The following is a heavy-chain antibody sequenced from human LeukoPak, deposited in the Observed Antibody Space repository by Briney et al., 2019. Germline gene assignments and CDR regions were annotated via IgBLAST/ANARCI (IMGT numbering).Heavy chain of an antibody. D-gene: IGHD3-10*01. CDR3: VRDNYGVDY. CDR2: INSDGSST. V-gene: IGHV3-74*03. Sequence: GGSLRLSCAASGFTFSRYWMQWVRQAPGQGLVWLSHINSDGSSTTYADSVRGRSTTSRDNPKNTLYLQMNSLRAEDTAVYYCVRDNYGVDYWGQGTLVTVSS. CDR1: GFTFSRYW. J-gene: IGHJ4*02.